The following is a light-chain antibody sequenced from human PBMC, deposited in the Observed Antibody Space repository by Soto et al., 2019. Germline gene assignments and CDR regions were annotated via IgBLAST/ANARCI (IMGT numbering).Light chain of an antibody. Sequence: EIVMTQSPATRSVSPGERATLSCRASQSVRSNLAWYQQKPGQAPRLLIYGASTRATGIPATFSGSGSGTDFTLTISRLEPEDFAVYYCQQYGSSPITFGQGTRLEIK. V-gene: IGKV3-20*01. CDR2: GAS. CDR3: QQYGSSPIT. J-gene: IGKJ5*01. CDR1: QSVRSN.